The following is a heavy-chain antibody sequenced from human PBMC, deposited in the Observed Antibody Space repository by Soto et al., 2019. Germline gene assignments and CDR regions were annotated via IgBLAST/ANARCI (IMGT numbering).Heavy chain of an antibody. CDR1: SGPTRSHN. D-gene: IGHD1-26*01. CDR3: VRQGIDYLHGLVDV. CDR2: VYYTGGT. J-gene: IGHJ6*02. V-gene: IGHV4-59*08. Sequence: QVQVQQSGPRLVKPSETLSLTCTVSSGPTRSHNWGWIRQSPGRGLEWIGYVYYTGGTSYNPSLNSRVTISADTSTNHNSLTLSSVTAADTAIYYCVRQGIDYLHGLVDVWGQGTAVSVSS.